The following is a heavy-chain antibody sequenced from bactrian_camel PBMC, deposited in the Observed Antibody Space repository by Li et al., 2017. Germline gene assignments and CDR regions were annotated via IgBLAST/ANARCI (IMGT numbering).Heavy chain of an antibody. D-gene: IGHD3*01. CDR1: GFSANGCG. CDR3: AADHNRGCMGWPTVEYDI. CDR2: YINTRSA. J-gene: IGHJ4*01. Sequence: HVQLVESGGGSVQAGGSLRLSCTAPGFSANGCGMDWYRQAPGKQREEVAVAYINTRSAKYGDSVKGRFTITQDNGKNTVYLQMNNLKPEDTAMYYCAADHNRGCMGWPTVEYDITGQGTQVTVS. V-gene: IGHV3S53*01.